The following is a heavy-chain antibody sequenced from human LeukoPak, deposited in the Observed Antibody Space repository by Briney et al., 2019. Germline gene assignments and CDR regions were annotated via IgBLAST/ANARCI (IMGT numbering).Heavy chain of an antibody. CDR2: VYPGDSDT. J-gene: IGHJ6*03. CDR1: GYRLTGYW. D-gene: IGHD2-2*01. V-gene: IGHV5-51*01. CDR3: ARPALYCSSTVCPPYMDV. Sequence: GESLKISCQASGYRLTGYWIGWVRQMPGKGLEWMGVVYPGDSDTRYSPPFQGQVTFSADKSISTAYLQWGSLKASDTATYYCARPALYCSSTVCPPYMDVWGKGTTVTVSS.